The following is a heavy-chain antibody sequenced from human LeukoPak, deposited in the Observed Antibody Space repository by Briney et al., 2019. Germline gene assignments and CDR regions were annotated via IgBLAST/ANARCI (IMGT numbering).Heavy chain of an antibody. CDR2: IYTSGST. Sequence: SETLSLTCTVAGGSISSYYWSWIRQPAGKGLEWIGRIYTSGSTNYNPSLKSRVTMSVDTSKNQFSLKLSSVTAADTAVYYCASPGATTDFDYWGQGTLVTVSS. CDR1: GGSISSYY. CDR3: ASPGATTDFDY. J-gene: IGHJ4*02. V-gene: IGHV4-4*07. D-gene: IGHD1-26*01.